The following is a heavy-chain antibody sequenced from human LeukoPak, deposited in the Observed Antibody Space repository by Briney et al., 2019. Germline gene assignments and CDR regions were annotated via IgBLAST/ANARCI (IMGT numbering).Heavy chain of an antibody. Sequence: SVRVSCKASGGTFSSYAISWVRQAPGQGLEWMGGIIPIFGTANYAQKFQGRVTITTDESTSTAYMELSSLRSEDTAVYYCARARMTTGYYYYYMDVWGKGTTVTVSS. D-gene: IGHD4-17*01. CDR2: IIPIFGTA. V-gene: IGHV1-69*05. CDR3: ARARMTTGYYYYYMDV. J-gene: IGHJ6*03. CDR1: GGTFSSYA.